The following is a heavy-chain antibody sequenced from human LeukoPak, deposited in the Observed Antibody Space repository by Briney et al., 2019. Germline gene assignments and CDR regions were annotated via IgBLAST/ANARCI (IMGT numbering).Heavy chain of an antibody. J-gene: IGHJ6*02. CDR2: ITNSGSAK. CDR1: GFTFSSYE. CDR3: ARDIGYNSGMDV. Sequence: GGSLRLSCAASGFTFSSYEMNWVRQAPGKGLEWVSYITNSGSAKYYADSVKGRFTISRDNAKNSLYLQMNSLRAEDTAVYFCARDIGYNSGMDVWGQGTMVTVSS. V-gene: IGHV3-48*03. D-gene: IGHD3-3*01.